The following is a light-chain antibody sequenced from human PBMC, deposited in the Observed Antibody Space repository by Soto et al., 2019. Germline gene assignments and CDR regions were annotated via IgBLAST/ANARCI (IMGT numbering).Light chain of an antibody. Sequence: QSALTQPPSASGSPGQSVTISCTGTSSDIGGNNFVSWYQHHPGKAPKLMLYDVIKRPSGVPARFSGSKSGNTDSLTVSGLQAEDEADYYCSSYGGSNNFVVFGGGTKVTVL. CDR2: DVI. V-gene: IGLV2-8*01. J-gene: IGLJ2*01. CDR1: SSDIGGNNF. CDR3: SSYGGSNNFVV.